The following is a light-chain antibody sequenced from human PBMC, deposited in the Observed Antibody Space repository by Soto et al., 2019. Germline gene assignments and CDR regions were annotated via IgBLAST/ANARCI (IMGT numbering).Light chain of an antibody. Sequence: QSALTQPASVSGSPGQSITISCTGTSSDVGAYNYVSWYQQHPGKAPKLMIYAVNNRPSGVSDRFSGSKSGNTASLTISGLQAEDEADYYFCSYTSSSTLVVFGGGTKVTVL. V-gene: IGLV2-14*01. CDR3: CSYTSSSTLVV. J-gene: IGLJ3*02. CDR2: AVN. CDR1: SSDVGAYNY.